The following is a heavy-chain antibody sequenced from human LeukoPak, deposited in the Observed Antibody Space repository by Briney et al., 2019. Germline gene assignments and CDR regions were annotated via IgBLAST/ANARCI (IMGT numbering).Heavy chain of an antibody. D-gene: IGHD6-13*01. CDR3: TTRYSSSWTRDY. V-gene: IGHV3-15*01. CDR2: IKSKTDGGTT. CDR1: GFTFSNAW. J-gene: IGHJ4*02. Sequence: GGSLRLSCAASGFTFSNAWMSWVRQAPGKGLEWVGRIKSKTDGGTTDYAAPVKGRFTISRDDSKNTLYLQMNSLKTEDTAVYYCTTRYSSSWTRDYWGQGTPVTVSS.